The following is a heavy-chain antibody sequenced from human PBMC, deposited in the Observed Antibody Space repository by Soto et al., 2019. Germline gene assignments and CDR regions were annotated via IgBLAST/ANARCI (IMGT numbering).Heavy chain of an antibody. J-gene: IGHJ4*02. V-gene: IGHV3-72*01. CDR2: IRKKVNSYTT. CDR1: GFTFSDHY. CDR3: VRVSEAGYYFDY. D-gene: IGHD3-9*01. Sequence: EVQLVESGGGLVQPGGSLRLSCAASGFTFSDHYMDWVRQAPGKGLEWVDRIRKKVNSYTTEYAASVKGRFTISRDDSKNSMYLQMNSLKTDDTAVYYCVRVSEAGYYFDYWGQGTLVTVSS.